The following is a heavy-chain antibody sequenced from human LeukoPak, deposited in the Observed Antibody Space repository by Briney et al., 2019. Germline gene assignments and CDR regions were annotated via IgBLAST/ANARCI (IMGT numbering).Heavy chain of an antibody. J-gene: IGHJ4*02. V-gene: IGHV3-7*01. Sequence: GGSLRLSCAASGFTFTTYWMSWVRQAPGKGLEWVANIKQDGTEKYYVDSVKGRFTISRDNAKNSLYLQMNSLRVEDTAVYYCARGARGSGTASDYWGQGTLVTVSS. D-gene: IGHD3-10*01. CDR3: ARGARGSGTASDY. CDR1: GFTFTTYW. CDR2: IKQDGTEK.